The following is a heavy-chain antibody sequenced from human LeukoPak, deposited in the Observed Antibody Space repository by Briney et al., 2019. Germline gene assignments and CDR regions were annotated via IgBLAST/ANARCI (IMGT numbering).Heavy chain of an antibody. D-gene: IGHD3-22*01. CDR1: GFTFSSYA. CDR3: AKDLNWYYYDSSGYLEHYFDY. V-gene: IGHV3-23*01. CDR2: ISGSGDST. J-gene: IGHJ4*02. Sequence: GGSLRLSXAASGFTFSSYAMSWVRQAPGKGLEWVSAISGSGDSTYYADSVKGRFTISRDNSKNTLYLQMNSLRAEDTAVYYCAKDLNWYYYDSSGYLEHYFDYWGQGTLVTVSS.